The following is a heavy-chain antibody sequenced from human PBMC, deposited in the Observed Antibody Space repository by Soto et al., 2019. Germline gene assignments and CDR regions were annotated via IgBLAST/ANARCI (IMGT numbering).Heavy chain of an antibody. CDR1: GFTFSDHY. D-gene: IGHD5-12*01. J-gene: IGHJ6*02. V-gene: IGHV3-72*01. CDR3: TSHYDVNSVNGIDV. Sequence: EVQLVESGGDLVQPGGSLRLSCAASGFTFSDHYMDWVRQAPGKGLEWVGRTRSKIYSFTTEYAASVKGRFTISRDDSKNSLYLQMNSLKTEDTAVYYCTSHYDVNSVNGIDVWGQGTTVTVSS. CDR2: TRSKIYSFTT.